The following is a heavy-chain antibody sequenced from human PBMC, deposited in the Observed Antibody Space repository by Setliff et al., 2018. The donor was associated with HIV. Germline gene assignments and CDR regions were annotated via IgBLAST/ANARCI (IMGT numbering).Heavy chain of an antibody. V-gene: IGHV4-39*07. J-gene: IGHJ6*03. CDR1: GGSISSSSYY. D-gene: IGHD6-13*01. CDR2: IYYTGNT. CDR3: ARSQGSATYYYYYYMDV. Sequence: PSETLSLTCTVSGGSISSSSYYWGWIRQPPGKGLELIGNIYYTGNTNDNPSLKSRVTMSVDTSKNQFSLKLRSVTAADTAVYYCARSQGSATYYYYYYMDVWGKGTTVTVSS.